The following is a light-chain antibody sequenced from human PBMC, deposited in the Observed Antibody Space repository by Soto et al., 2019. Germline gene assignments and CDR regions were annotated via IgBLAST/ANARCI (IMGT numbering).Light chain of an antibody. V-gene: IGLV2-14*03. CDR1: SSDVGGYTY. CDR2: DVS. Sequence: QSALTQPASVSGSPGQSIAISCTGSSSDVGGYTYVSWYQQHSGKAPKLMIYDVSSRPSGVSDRFSGSKSGNTASLTISGLQAEDEDEYYCSSYTSSSTVIFGGGTKLTVL. CDR3: SSYTSSSTVI. J-gene: IGLJ2*01.